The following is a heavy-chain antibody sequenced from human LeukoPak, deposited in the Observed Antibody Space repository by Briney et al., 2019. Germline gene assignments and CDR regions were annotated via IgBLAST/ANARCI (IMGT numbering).Heavy chain of an antibody. V-gene: IGHV3-23*01. CDR3: TRHGGATVADFDY. CDR1: GFTFSSYA. D-gene: IGHD6-19*01. Sequence: GGSLRLSCAASGFTFSSYAMSWVRQAPGKGLEWVSAISGSGGSTYYADSVKGRFTISRDNSKNTLYLQMNSLKTEDTAVYYCTRHGGATVADFDYWGQGTLVTVSS. CDR2: ISGSGGST. J-gene: IGHJ4*02.